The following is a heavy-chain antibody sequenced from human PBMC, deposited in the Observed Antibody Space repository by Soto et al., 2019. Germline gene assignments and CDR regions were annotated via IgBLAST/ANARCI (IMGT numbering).Heavy chain of an antibody. Sequence: QITLKESGPPLVKPTQTLTLTCTFSGFSLSSTRVAVGWIRQPPGKALEWLALIYWDDDKRYSPFLKSRLTIHKDTSKNQVVLTTPTMDPVDTATYYCAHSVVAGLGYYFDYWGQGTLVTVSS. D-gene: IGHD6-19*01. J-gene: IGHJ4*02. CDR3: AHSVVAGLGYYFDY. CDR2: IYWDDDK. V-gene: IGHV2-5*02. CDR1: GFSLSSTRVA.